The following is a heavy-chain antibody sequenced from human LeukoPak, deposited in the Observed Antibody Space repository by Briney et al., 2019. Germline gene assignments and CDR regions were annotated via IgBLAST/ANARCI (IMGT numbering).Heavy chain of an antibody. CDR2: ISWDGGST. D-gene: IGHD1-26*01. CDR1: GFTFDDYA. J-gene: IGHJ3*02. Sequence: GGSLRLSCAASGFTFDDYAMHWVRQAPGKGLEWVSLISWDGGSTYYADSVKGRFTISRDNSKNSLYLQMNSLRAEDTAVYYCATHATSGSYYFDAFDIWGQGTMVTVSS. CDR3: ATHATSGSYYFDAFDI. V-gene: IGHV3-43D*03.